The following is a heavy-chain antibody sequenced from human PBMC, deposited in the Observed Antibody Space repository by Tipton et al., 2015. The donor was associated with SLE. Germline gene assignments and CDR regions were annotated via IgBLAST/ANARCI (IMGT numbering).Heavy chain of an antibody. J-gene: IGHJ2*01. CDR1: GFTFSDYY. CDR3: AKDVGAYSSGLYWYFDL. CDR2: ISSSSSYT. Sequence: SLRLSCAASGFTFSDYYMSWIRQAPGKGLEWVSYISSSSSYTNYADSVKGRFTISRDNSKNTLYLQMNSLRAEDTAVYYCAKDVGAYSSGLYWYFDLWGRGTLVTVSS. D-gene: IGHD6-19*01. V-gene: IGHV3-11*05.